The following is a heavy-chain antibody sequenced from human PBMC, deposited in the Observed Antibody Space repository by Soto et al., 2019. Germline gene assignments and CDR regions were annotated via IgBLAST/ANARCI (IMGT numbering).Heavy chain of an antibody. V-gene: IGHV1-8*01. J-gene: IGHJ6*02. CDR2: MNPNSGNT. CDR1: GYTFTSYD. Sequence: QVQLVQSGAEVKKPGASVKVSCKASGYTFTSYDINWVRQATGQGLEWMGWMNPNSGNTGYAQKFKGRVTMTRNTAISTAYMELSSLRSEDTAVYYCARAIAAAVYYYYYGMDVWGQGTTVTVSS. D-gene: IGHD6-13*01. CDR3: ARAIAAAVYYYYYGMDV.